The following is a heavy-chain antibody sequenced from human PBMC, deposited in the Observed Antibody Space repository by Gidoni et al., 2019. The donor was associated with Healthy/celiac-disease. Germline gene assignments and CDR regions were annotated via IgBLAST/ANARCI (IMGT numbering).Heavy chain of an antibody. V-gene: IGHV3-48*02. D-gene: IGHD2-2*01. CDR3: ARDQVVPAAGGVYYYYYYGMDV. CDR1: GFTFSSCS. CDR2: ISSSSSTI. Sequence: EVQLVESGGGLVQPGGALRLSCAASGFTFSSCSMNWVRQAPGKGLEWVSYISSSSSTIYYADSVKGRFTISRDNAKNSLYLQINRLSDEDTAVSYCARDQVVPAAGGVYYYYYYGMDVWGQGTTVTVSS. J-gene: IGHJ6*02.